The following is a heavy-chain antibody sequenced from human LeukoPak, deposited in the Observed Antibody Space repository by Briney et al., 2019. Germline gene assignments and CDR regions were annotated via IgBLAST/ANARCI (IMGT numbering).Heavy chain of an antibody. CDR1: GFTFSNYG. V-gene: IGHV3-23*01. CDR3: ARDWFHAIDY. Sequence: GGSLRLSCAASGFTFSNYGMSWVRQAPGKGLEWVSSISGSGGSTHYADSVKGRFTISRDNAKNTLYLQMNSLRAEDTAVYYCARDWFHAIDYWGQGTLVTVSS. D-gene: IGHD2/OR15-2a*01. CDR2: ISGSGGST. J-gene: IGHJ4*02.